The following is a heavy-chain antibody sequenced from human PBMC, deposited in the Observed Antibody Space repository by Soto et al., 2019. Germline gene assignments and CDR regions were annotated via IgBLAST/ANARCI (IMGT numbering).Heavy chain of an antibody. CDR2: IIPIFGTA. J-gene: IGHJ4*02. CDR1: GGTFSSYA. V-gene: IGHV1-69*12. Sequence: QVQLVQSGAEVKKPGSSVKVSCKASGGTFSSYAISWVRQAPGQGLEWMGGIIPIFGTANYAQKFQGRVTITADEATSPAYMELCSLRSEDTAVYYCARVADTAMVHIALSYWGQGTLVTVSS. CDR3: ARVADTAMVHIALSY. D-gene: IGHD5-18*01.